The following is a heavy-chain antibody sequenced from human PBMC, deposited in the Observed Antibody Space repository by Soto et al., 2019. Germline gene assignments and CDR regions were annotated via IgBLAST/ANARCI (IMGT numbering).Heavy chain of an antibody. CDR2: IYYSGST. D-gene: IGHD3-22*01. Sequence: SETLSLTCTASGGSISSYYWSWIRQPPGKGLEWIGYIYYSGSTNYNPSLKSRVTISVDTSKNQFSLKLSSVTAADTAVYYCAIYDSSGSRGFQHWGQGTLVTVSS. V-gene: IGHV4-59*12. CDR3: AIYDSSGSRGFQH. CDR1: GGSISSYY. J-gene: IGHJ1*01.